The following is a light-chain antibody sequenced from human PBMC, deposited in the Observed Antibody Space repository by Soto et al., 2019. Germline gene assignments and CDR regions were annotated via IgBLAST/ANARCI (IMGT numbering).Light chain of an antibody. CDR1: YIGSKS. CDR2: DDN. Sequence: SYELTQPPSVSVAPGQTARITCGGNYIGSKSVHWYQQKPGQAPVLVVHDDNDRPSGIPERFSGSNFGNTATLTISRVEAGDEADYYCQVWDSSSDLVVFGGGTQLTVL. J-gene: IGLJ2*01. V-gene: IGLV3-21*02. CDR3: QVWDSSSDLVV.